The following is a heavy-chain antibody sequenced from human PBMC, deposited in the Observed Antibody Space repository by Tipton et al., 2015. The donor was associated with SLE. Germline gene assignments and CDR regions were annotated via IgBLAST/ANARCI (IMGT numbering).Heavy chain of an antibody. Sequence: TLSLTCTVSGGSISSYYWSWIRQPPGKGLEWIGYIYYSGSTNYNPSLKSRVTISVDTSKNQFSLKLSSVTAADTAVYYCASLTTLRAFDIWGQGTMVTVSS. J-gene: IGHJ3*02. D-gene: IGHD3-3*01. CDR1: GGSISSYY. V-gene: IGHV4-59*08. CDR3: ASLTTLRAFDI. CDR2: IYYSGST.